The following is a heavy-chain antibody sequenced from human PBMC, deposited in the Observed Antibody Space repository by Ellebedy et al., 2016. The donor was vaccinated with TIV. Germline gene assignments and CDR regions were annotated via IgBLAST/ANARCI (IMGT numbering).Heavy chain of an antibody. CDR2: INPNSGGT. CDR1: GYTFTGYY. V-gene: IGHV1-2*02. CDR3: ARTRPGDYYYMDV. J-gene: IGHJ6*03. D-gene: IGHD1-26*01. Sequence: ASVKVSXXASGYTFTGYYMHWVRQAPGQGLEWMGWINPNSGGTNYAQKFQGRVTMTRDTSISTAYMELSRLRSDDTAVYYCARTRPGDYYYMDVWGKGTTVTVSS.